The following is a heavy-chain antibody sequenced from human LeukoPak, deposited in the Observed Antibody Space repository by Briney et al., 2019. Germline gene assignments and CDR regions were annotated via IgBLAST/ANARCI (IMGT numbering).Heavy chain of an antibody. CDR1: GGSFSGYY. J-gene: IGHJ3*02. CDR2: INHRGST. CDR3: ARSDTAMVLDAFDI. Sequence: SETLSLTCAVYGGSFSGYYWSWIRQPPGKGLEWIGEINHRGSTNYNPSLKSRVTISVDTSKNQFSLKLSSVTAADTAVYYCARSDTAMVLDAFDIWGQGTMVTVSS. D-gene: IGHD5-18*01. V-gene: IGHV4-34*01.